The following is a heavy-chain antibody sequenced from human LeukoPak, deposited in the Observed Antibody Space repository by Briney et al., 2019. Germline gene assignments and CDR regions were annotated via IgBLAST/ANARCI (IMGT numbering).Heavy chain of an antibody. J-gene: IGHJ4*02. CDR1: GYTFTGYY. Sequence: GASVKVSCKASGYTFTGYYMHWVRQAPGQGLEWMGRINPYSGGTNYAQKFQGRVTMTRDTSINTAYMEVSRLRSDDTAIYYCARDLGRDGYNYYSCGQGTLVTVST. CDR2: INPYSGGT. V-gene: IGHV1-2*06. D-gene: IGHD5-24*01. CDR3: ARDLGRDGYNYYS.